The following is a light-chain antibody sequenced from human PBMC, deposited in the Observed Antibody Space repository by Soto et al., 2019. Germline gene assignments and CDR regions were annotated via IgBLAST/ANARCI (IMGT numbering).Light chain of an antibody. CDR2: RVS. J-gene: IGKJ1*01. Sequence: DIVMTQSPLSLPVTLGQPASISCRSSQSLVHGDGNTYLNWYLQRPGQSPRRLIYRVSNRDSGGPDRFSGSGSGTDFTLKISRVEAEDVGVYYCMQGTYRRTFGQGTKVEIK. CDR3: MQGTYRRT. V-gene: IGKV2-30*02. CDR1: QSLVHGDGNTY.